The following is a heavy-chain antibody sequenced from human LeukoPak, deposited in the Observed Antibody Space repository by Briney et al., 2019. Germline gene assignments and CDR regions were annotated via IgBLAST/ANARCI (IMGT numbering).Heavy chain of an antibody. D-gene: IGHD2-2*01. J-gene: IGHJ4*02. CDR2: IIPIFGTA. V-gene: IGHV1-69*05. Sequence: SVKVSCKASGGTFSSYAISWVRQAPGQGLEWMGRIIPIFGTANYAQKFQGRVTITTDESTSTAYMELSSLRSEDTAVYYCARGSAHQLPYFDYWGQGTLVTVSS. CDR3: ARGSAHQLPYFDY. CDR1: GGTFSSYA.